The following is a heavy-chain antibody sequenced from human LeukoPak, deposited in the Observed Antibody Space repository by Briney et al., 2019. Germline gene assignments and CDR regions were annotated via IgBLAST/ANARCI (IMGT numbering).Heavy chain of an antibody. D-gene: IGHD3-10*01. J-gene: IGHJ6*03. V-gene: IGHV3-48*03. CDR3: ARDQYGSGDGYYMDL. CDR1: GFTFSSYE. Sequence: SGGSLRLSCAASGFTFSSYEMNWVRQAPGKGLEWVSYISSSGSTIYYADSVRGRFTISRDNAKNSLYLQMNSLRSEDTALYYCARDQYGSGDGYYMDLWGKGTTVTISS. CDR2: ISSSGSTI.